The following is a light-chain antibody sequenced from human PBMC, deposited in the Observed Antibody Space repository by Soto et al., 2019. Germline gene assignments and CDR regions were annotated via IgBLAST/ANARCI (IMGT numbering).Light chain of an antibody. V-gene: IGLV1-40*01. Sequence: VLTQPPSVSGAPGQRVTISCTGSSSSIGAGFDVHWYQQLPGTAPKLLIFGNSNRPSGVPDRFSGSKSGTSASLAITGLQAEDEADYYCQSYDSSLSGSWVFGGGTKLTVL. CDR2: GNS. CDR3: QSYDSSLSGSWV. J-gene: IGLJ3*02. CDR1: SSSIGAGFD.